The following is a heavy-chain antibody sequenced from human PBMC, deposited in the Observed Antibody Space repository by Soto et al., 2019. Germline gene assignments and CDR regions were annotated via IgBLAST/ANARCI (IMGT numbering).Heavy chain of an antibody. D-gene: IGHD5-18*01. J-gene: IGHJ4*02. Sequence: GASVKVSCQASWYTLTNHAMHLGGPAPGQRLEWMGWINAGNGNTKYSQKFQGRVTITRDTSASTAYMELSSLRSEDTAVYYCARDQGERGYSYGLDYWGQGTLVTVSS. V-gene: IGHV1-3*01. CDR1: WYTLTNHA. CDR3: ARDQGERGYSYGLDY. CDR2: INAGNGNT.